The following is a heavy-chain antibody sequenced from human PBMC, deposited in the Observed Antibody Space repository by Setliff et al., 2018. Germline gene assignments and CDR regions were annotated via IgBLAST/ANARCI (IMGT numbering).Heavy chain of an antibody. Sequence: ASVKVSCKASGYTFISYGISWLRQAPGQGFEWMGWISTNNGKTEYSQKFQGRVTMTRDTSTSTVYMEVSSLRSEDTAVYFCARDRFYNSWSGTSITAPHDAFDIWGQGTLVTVSS. CDR3: ARDRFYNSWSGTSITAPHDAFDI. J-gene: IGHJ3*02. CDR2: ISTNNGKT. V-gene: IGHV1-18*01. D-gene: IGHD3-3*01. CDR1: GYTFISYG.